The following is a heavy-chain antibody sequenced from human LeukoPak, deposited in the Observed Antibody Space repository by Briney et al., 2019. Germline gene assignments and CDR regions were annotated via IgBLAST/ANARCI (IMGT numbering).Heavy chain of an antibody. CDR3: ARVEVDSSGSDFDY. CDR2: INHSGGT. Sequence: SETLSLTCAVYGGSFSGYYWSWIRQPPGKGLEWIGEINHSGGTNYNPSLKSRVTISVDTSKNQFSLKLSSVTAADTAVYYCARVEVDSSGSDFDYWGQGTLVTASS. J-gene: IGHJ4*02. V-gene: IGHV4-34*01. CDR1: GGSFSGYY. D-gene: IGHD3-22*01.